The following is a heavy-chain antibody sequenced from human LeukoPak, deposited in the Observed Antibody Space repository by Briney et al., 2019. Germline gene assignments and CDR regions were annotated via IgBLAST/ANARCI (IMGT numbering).Heavy chain of an antibody. J-gene: IGHJ4*02. CDR2: IYYSGST. CDR1: GGSISSYY. V-gene: IGHV4-59*01. D-gene: IGHD2-15*01. CDR3: ARLPVVAAAFDH. Sequence: SETLSLTCTVPGGSISSYYWSWIRQPPEKGLEYIGYIYYSGSTTYNPSLKSRVTISVDTSKNQLSLKVRSVTAADTAVYYCARLPVVAAAFDHWGQGTLVTVSS.